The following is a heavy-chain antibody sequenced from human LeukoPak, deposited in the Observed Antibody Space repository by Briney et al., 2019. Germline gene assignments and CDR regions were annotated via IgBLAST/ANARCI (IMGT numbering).Heavy chain of an antibody. V-gene: IGHV4-4*07. J-gene: IGHJ4*02. Sequence: SETLSLTCTVSGGSISSYYWSWIRQPAGKGLEWIGRIYTSGSTNYNASLKSRVSMSVDTSKNQFSLKLSSVTAADTAVFYCARENSGSYREFDYWGQGALVTVSS. CDR3: ARENSGSYREFDY. D-gene: IGHD1-26*01. CDR1: GGSISSYY. CDR2: IYTSGST.